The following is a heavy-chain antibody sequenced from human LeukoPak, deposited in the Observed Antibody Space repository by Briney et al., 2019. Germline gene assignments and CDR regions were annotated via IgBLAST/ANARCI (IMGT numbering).Heavy chain of an antibody. Sequence: SETLSLTCTVSGGSISSYYWSWIRQPPGKGLEWIGYIYYSGSTNYNPSLKSRATISVDTSNNQFSLRLNSVTAADTAVYYCVRDRELTYWGQGTLVTVSS. CDR1: GGSISSYY. V-gene: IGHV4-59*01. J-gene: IGHJ4*02. CDR3: VRDRELTY. CDR2: IYYSGST. D-gene: IGHD1-7*01.